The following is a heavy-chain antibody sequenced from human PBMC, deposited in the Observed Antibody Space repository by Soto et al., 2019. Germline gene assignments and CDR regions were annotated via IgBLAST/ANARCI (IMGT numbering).Heavy chain of an antibody. CDR1: GFTFSSYA. D-gene: IGHD4-17*01. V-gene: IGHV3-64*04. J-gene: IGHJ4*02. Sequence: GGSLRLSCSASGFTFSSYAMHWVRQAPGKGLEYVSAISSNGGSTYYADSVKGRFTISRDNSKNTLYLQMNSLRAEDTAVYYCARDPYPLGTVIRDYWGQGTLVTVSS. CDR3: ARDPYPLGTVIRDY. CDR2: ISSNGGST.